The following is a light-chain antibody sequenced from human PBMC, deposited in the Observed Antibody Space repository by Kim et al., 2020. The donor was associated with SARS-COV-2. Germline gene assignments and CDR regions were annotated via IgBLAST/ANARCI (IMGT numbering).Light chain of an antibody. CDR3: QVWDSSSDHPV. V-gene: IGLV3-21*04. CDR2: YDS. Sequence: APGQTARITCGGKNIGSKSVHWYQQKPGQAPVLVIYYDSDRPSGIPERFSGSNSGNTATLTISRVEAGDEADYYCQVWDSSSDHPVFGGGTKVTVL. J-gene: IGLJ3*02. CDR1: NIGSKS.